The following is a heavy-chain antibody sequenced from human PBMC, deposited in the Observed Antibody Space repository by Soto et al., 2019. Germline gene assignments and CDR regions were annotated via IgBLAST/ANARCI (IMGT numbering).Heavy chain of an antibody. CDR3: AHRQRTVYFDY. CDR1: GFSLSTSGGG. V-gene: IGHV2-5*02. D-gene: IGHD4-17*01. CDR2: FYWDEDK. J-gene: IGHJ4*02. Sequence: GPTLVNPTQTLTLTCTFSGFSLSTSGGGVGWIRQPPGKALEWLALFYWDEDKRYSPSLKSRLTITKDTSKNQVVLTMTNMDPVDTATYYCAHRQRTVYFDYWGQRTLVTVSS.